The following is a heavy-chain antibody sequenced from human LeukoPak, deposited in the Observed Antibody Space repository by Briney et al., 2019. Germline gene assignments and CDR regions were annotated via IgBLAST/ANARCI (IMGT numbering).Heavy chain of an antibody. CDR2: TYYRSKWYN. CDR1: GDSVSSNSAA. CDR3: ARDRAEAVAGHDYYIDY. V-gene: IGHV6-1*01. J-gene: IGHJ4*02. Sequence: SQTLSLTCAISGDSVSSNSAAWNWIRQSSSRGLEWLGRTYYRSKWYNDYAVSVKSRITINPDTSKNQFSLQLNSVTPEDTAVYYCARDRAEAVAGHDYYIDYWGQGTLVTVSS. D-gene: IGHD6-19*01.